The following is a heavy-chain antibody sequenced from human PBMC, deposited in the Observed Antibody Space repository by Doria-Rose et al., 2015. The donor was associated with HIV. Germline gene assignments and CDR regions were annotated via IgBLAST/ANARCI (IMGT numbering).Heavy chain of an antibody. Sequence: VQLVQSGGGLVQPGRSLRLSCRVFGFTFADSAINWVRQAPGKGLEWLGFIRSKAYGGTTEYAASLKDRFTISRDDSNTIAYLHMNSLKTEDTAVYFCTKSYNNFWSGSYYVDWGPGTLVTVSS. D-gene: IGHD3-3*01. CDR2: IRSKAYGGTT. V-gene: IGHV3-49*04. J-gene: IGHJ4*02. CDR3: TKSYNNFWSGSYYVD. CDR1: GFTFADSA.